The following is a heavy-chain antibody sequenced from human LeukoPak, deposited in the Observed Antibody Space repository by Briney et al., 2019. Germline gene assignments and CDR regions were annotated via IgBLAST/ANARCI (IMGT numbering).Heavy chain of an antibody. J-gene: IGHJ6*02. Sequence: PGGSLRLSCAASGFTFSSDELNWVRQAPGRGLGWVSKISGSGSSMYYAASVKGRFTISRDNAKNSLYLQMNSLRAEDTAVYYCARLDGYPFQGMDVWGQGTTVTVSS. CDR2: ISGSGSSM. V-gene: IGHV3-48*03. D-gene: IGHD5-24*01. CDR3: ARLDGYPFQGMDV. CDR1: GFTFSSDE.